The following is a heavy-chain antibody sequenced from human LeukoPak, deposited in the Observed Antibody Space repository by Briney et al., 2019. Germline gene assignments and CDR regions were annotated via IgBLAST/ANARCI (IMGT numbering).Heavy chain of an antibody. Sequence: SETLSLTCTVSGASISSYYWSWIRQPAGKGLEWIGRIYTSGSTNYNPSLKSRVTISVDKSKNQFSLKLSSVTAADMAIYYCARDNGVVCYYMDVWGKGTTVTVSS. J-gene: IGHJ6*03. CDR1: GASISSYY. CDR2: IYTSGST. V-gene: IGHV4-4*07. D-gene: IGHD3-3*01. CDR3: ARDNGVVCYYMDV.